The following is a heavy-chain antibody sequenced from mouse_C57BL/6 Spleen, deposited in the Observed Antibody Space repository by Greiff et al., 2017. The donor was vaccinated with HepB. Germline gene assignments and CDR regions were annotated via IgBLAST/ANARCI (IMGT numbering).Heavy chain of an antibody. V-gene: IGHV1-50*01. Sequence: QVQLQQPGAELVKPGASVKLSCKASGYTFTSYWMQWVNQRPGQGLEWIGEIDPSDSYTNYNQKFKGKATLTVDTSSSTAYMQLSSLTSEDSAVYYCASPPGYWGQGTTLTVSS. CDR2: IDPSDSYT. J-gene: IGHJ2*01. CDR1: GYTFTSYW. CDR3: ASPPGY.